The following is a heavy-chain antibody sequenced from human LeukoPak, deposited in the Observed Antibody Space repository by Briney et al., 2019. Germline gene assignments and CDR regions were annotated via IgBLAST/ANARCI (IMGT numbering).Heavy chain of an antibody. CDR2: INHSGST. CDR3: AKAGVVPAAIRYFQH. CDR1: GGSFSGYY. J-gene: IGHJ1*01. V-gene: IGHV4-34*01. D-gene: IGHD2-2*02. Sequence: SETLSLTCAVYGGSFSGYYWSWARQPPGKGLEWIGEINHSGSTNYNPSLKSRVTISVDTSKNQFSLKLSSVTAADTAVYYCAKAGVVPAAIRYFQHWGQGTLVTVSS.